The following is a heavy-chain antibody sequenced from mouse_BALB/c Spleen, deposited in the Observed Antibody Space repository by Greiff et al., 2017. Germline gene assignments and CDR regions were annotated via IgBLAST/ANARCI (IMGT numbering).Heavy chain of an antibody. CDR3: ARRYGNYAYFDY. CDR1: GFTFSSYA. D-gene: IGHD2-10*02. CDR2: ISSGGSYT. V-gene: IGHV5-9-3*01. J-gene: IGHJ2*01. Sequence: EVKLVESGGGLVKPGGSLKLSCAASGFTFSSYAMSWVRQTPEKRLEWVATISSGGSYTYYPDSVKGRFTISRDNAKNTLYLQMSRLRSEDTAMYYCARRYGNYAYFDYWGQGTTLTVSS.